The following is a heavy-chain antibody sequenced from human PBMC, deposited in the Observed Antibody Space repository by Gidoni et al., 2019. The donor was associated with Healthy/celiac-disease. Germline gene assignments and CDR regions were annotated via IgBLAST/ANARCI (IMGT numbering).Heavy chain of an antibody. D-gene: IGHD2-15*01. Sequence: ESGGGLVKPGGSLRLSCAASEFTFSGYSMNWVRQAPGKGLEWVSSISSSSNYIYYADSVKGRFTISRDNAKNSLFLQMNSLRAEDTAVYYCVRERDMEAFDIWGQGTMVTVSS. CDR2: ISSSSNYI. J-gene: IGHJ3*02. V-gene: IGHV3-21*01. CDR1: EFTFSGYS. CDR3: VRERDMEAFDI.